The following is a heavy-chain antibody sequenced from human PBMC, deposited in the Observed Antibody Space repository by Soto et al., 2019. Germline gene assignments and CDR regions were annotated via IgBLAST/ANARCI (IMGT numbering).Heavy chain of an antibody. CDR1: GGSVSSGSFY. Sequence: PSETLSLTCTVSGGSVSSGSFYRSWIRRPPGKGLERIGYFYDSGSTNYNPSLRSPVTMSVDTSKNQFSLKLSSVTAADTAVYYCAASAPPATNYYYAMDVWGQGTTVTVSS. CDR2: FYDSGST. D-gene: IGHD5-12*01. CDR3: AASAPPATNYYYAMDV. J-gene: IGHJ6*02. V-gene: IGHV4-61*01.